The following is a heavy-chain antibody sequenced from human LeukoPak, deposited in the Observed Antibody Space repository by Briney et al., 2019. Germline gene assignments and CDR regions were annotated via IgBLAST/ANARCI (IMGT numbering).Heavy chain of an antibody. D-gene: IGHD2-2*02. CDR3: AREIRGQAYCSSTSCYTRMGLFDY. CDR1: GGSISSSSYY. V-gene: IGHV4-39*07. J-gene: IGHJ4*02. CDR2: IYYSGST. Sequence: PSETLSLTCTVSGGSISSSSYYWGWIRQPPGKGLEWIGSIYYSGSTYYNPSLKSRVTISVDTSKNQFSLKLSSVTAADTAVYYCAREIRGQAYCSSTSCYTRMGLFDYWGQGTLVTVSS.